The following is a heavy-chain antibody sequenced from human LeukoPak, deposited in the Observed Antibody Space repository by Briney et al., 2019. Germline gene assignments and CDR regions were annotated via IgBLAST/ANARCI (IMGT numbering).Heavy chain of an antibody. CDR1: GFTFSSSG. J-gene: IGHJ6*02. Sequence: GGSLRLSYAAAGFTFSSSGMSWARQAPGKGLEWVSAISGSGGSTYYADSVKGRFTISRDNAKNTLYLQMNSLRAEDTAVYYCARAPGWDVWGQGTTVTVSS. V-gene: IGHV3-23*01. CDR2: ISGSGGST. CDR3: ARAPGWDV. D-gene: IGHD2-15*01.